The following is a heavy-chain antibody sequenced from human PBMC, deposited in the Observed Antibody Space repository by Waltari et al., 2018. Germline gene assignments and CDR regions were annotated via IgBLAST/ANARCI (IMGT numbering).Heavy chain of an antibody. D-gene: IGHD6-6*01. CDR2: INPSGGRT. J-gene: IGHJ5*02. CDR3: ASEYSSSSVDP. V-gene: IGHV1-46*04. CDR1: GYTFTSYY. Sequence: QVQLVQSGAEVKKPGASVKVSCKASGYTFTSYYMHWVRQAPGQGLEWMGIINPSGGRTSYEKKLQGRVSMTRDTCTSTVYMELSSLRSEDTAVYYCASEYSSSSVDPGGQGTLVTVSS.